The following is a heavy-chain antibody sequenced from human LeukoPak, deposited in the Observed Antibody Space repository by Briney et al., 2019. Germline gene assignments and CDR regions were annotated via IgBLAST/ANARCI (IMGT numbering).Heavy chain of an antibody. D-gene: IGHD6-13*01. CDR2: IKQEGSEK. CDR3: AREYSSSWYSYYYYYMDV. V-gene: IGHV3-7*01. J-gene: IGHJ6*03. Sequence: GGSLRLSCAASGFTFSSYWMSCVRQARGKGLEGVANIKQEGSEKYYVDSVKGRFTISRDNAKTSPYLQMNSLRAEDTAVYYCAREYSSSWYSYYYYYMDVWGKGTTVTVSS. CDR1: GFTFSSYW.